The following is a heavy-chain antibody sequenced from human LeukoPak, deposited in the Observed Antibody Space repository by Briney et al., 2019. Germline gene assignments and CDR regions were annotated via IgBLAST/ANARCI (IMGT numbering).Heavy chain of an antibody. CDR2: FDPEDGET. CDR1: GYTLTELS. D-gene: IGHD6-13*01. V-gene: IGHV1-24*01. Sequence: ASVKVSCKVSGYTLTELSMHWVRQAPGKGLEWMGGFDPEDGETIYAQKFQGRVTITADESTSTAYMELSSLRSEDTAVYYCARAMYSSSWQTQFDYWGQGTLVTVSS. J-gene: IGHJ4*02. CDR3: ARAMYSSSWQTQFDY.